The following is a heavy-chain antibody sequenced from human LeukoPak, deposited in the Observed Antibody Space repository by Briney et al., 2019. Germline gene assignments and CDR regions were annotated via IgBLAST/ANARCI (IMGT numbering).Heavy chain of an antibody. CDR1: GFTVSSNY. D-gene: IGHD2-21*02. CDR2: IYSGGST. V-gene: IGHV3-53*01. CDR3: ARGPNCGGDCYSNY. J-gene: IGHJ4*02. Sequence: GGSLRLSCAASGFTVSSNYMSWVRQAPGKGLEWVSVIYSGGSTYYADSVKGRFTISRDNSKNTLYLQMNSLRAEDTAVYYCARGPNCGGDCYSNYWGQGTLVTVSS.